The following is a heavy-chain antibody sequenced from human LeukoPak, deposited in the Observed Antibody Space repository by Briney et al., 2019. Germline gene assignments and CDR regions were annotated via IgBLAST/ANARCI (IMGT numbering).Heavy chain of an antibody. D-gene: IGHD4-11*01. CDR1: GFTFKNYA. J-gene: IGHJ4*02. CDR2: IGAGGVT. Sequence: GGSLRLSCAASGFTFKNYAMSWVRQAPGKGLEWVSVIGAGGVTYYADSVKGRFTISRDNSKNTLYLQMNSLRAEDTAVYYCAKDHLAATGRRYFDYWGQGSLVTVSS. CDR3: AKDHLAATGRRYFDY. V-gene: IGHV3-23*01.